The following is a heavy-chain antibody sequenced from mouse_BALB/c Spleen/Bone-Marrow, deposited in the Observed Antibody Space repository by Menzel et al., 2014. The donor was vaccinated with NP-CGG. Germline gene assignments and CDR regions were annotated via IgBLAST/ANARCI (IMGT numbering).Heavy chain of an antibody. Sequence: EVKLVESGGGLVQPGGSMKLSCAASGFTFSDAWMDWVRQSPEKGLEWVAEIRSKANNHATYYAESVKGKFTILRDDSKSSVFLQIIVLRAEATVIYYCTRYYDSSYFYYWGQGTTLTVSS. CDR2: IRSKANNHAT. CDR1: GFTFSDAW. CDR3: TRYYDSSYFYY. V-gene: IGHV6-6*01. J-gene: IGHJ2*01. D-gene: IGHD1-1*01.